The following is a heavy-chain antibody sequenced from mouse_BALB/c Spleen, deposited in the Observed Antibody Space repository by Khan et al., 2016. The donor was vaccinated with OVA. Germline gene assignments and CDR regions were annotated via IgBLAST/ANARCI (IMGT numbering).Heavy chain of an antibody. J-gene: IGHJ1*01. D-gene: IGHD1-3*01. CDR1: GYTFTNYR. CDR3: ARETSYWYFDV. CDR2: INTYTGEP. Sequence: QVQLQQSGPELKKPGETVKISCKASGYTFTNYRMNWLKQAPGKGLKWMGWINTYTGEPTYADDFKGRFAFSLETSASTADLQINSLKNEDMATYFCARETSYWYFDVWGAGATVTVSS. V-gene: IGHV9-1*02.